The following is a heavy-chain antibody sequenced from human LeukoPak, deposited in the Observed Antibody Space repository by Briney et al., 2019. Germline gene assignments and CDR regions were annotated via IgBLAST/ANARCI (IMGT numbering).Heavy chain of an antibody. CDR3: AKDPYRDGYNLSAFDI. Sequence: PGGSLRLSCEASGFTFRDYWMTWVRQAPGKGLEWVANVKQDGTEKFYVDSVKGRFTISRDNGKNSLYLQMNSLRAEDTAVYYCAKDPYRDGYNLSAFDIWGQGTMVTVSS. J-gene: IGHJ3*02. D-gene: IGHD5-24*01. V-gene: IGHV3-7*03. CDR1: GFTFRDYW. CDR2: VKQDGTEK.